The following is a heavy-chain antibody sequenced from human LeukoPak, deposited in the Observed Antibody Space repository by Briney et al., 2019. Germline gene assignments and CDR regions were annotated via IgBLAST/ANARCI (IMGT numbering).Heavy chain of an antibody. Sequence: ASVKVSCKASGYTFTGYYMHWVRQAPGQGLEWMGWINPNSGGTNYAQKFQGRVTMTRDTSISTAYMELSRLRSDDTAVYYCARILDSGSYYVGDWGQGTLVTVSS. CDR1: GYTFTGYY. D-gene: IGHD1-26*01. V-gene: IGHV1-2*02. CDR3: ARILDSGSYYVGD. J-gene: IGHJ4*02. CDR2: INPNSGGT.